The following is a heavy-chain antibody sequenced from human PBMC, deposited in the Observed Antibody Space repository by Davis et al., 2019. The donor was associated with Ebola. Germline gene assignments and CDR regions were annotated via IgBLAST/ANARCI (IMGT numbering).Heavy chain of an antibody. Sequence: GESLKISFAASGFTFSSYWMTWVRQAPGKGLEWVAHIKQDGSQKYYVDSVKGRFTISRDNAQTSLSLQMNSLRVEDTAIYYCVRDAGWQRLDNWGQGTLVTVSS. V-gene: IGHV3-7*01. CDR3: VRDAGWQRLDN. J-gene: IGHJ4*02. CDR2: IKQDGSQK. CDR1: GFTFSSYW. D-gene: IGHD2-15*01.